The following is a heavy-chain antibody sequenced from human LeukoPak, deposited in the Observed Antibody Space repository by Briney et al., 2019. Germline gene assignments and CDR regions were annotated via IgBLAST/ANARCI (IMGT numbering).Heavy chain of an antibody. CDR3: ARDRGITRFDI. CDR2: IYYSGST. V-gene: IGHV4-59*01. CDR1: GGSISSYY. D-gene: IGHD3-10*01. J-gene: IGHJ3*02. Sequence: PSETLSLTCTVSGGSISSYYWSWIRQPPGKGLEWIGYIYYSGSTNYNPSLKSRVTISVDTSKNQFSLKLSSVTAADTAVYYCARDRGITRFDIWGQGTMVTVSS.